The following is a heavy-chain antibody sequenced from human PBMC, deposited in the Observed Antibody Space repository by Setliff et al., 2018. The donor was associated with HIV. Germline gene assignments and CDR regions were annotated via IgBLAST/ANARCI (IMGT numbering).Heavy chain of an antibody. CDR3: ARGYTNIEMATTYSYYMDV. V-gene: IGHV1-8*02. Sequence: ASVKVSCKASGYAFIHYDINWVRQAPGQGLGWLGWMNPNNGHTAFAQKFQGRVAMVRDTSTSTAFMEVNSLTFDDTAIYYCARGYTNIEMATTYSYYMDVWGMGTAVTVSS. D-gene: IGHD1-1*01. CDR2: MNPNNGHT. CDR1: GYAFIHYD. J-gene: IGHJ6*03.